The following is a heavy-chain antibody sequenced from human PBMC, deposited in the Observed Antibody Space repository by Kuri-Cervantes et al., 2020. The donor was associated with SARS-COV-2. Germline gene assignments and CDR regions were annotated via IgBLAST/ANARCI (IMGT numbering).Heavy chain of an antibody. CDR1: GFTVSSNY. V-gene: IGHV3-66*01. CDR3: ARGYCSSTSCPPYYYYGMDV. CDR2: IYSGGST. D-gene: IGHD2-2*01. J-gene: IGHJ6*02. Sequence: GESLKISCAAPGFTVSSNYMSWVRQAPGKGLEWVSVIYSGGSTYYADSVKGRFTISRDNSKNTLYLQMNSLRDEDTAVYYCARGYCSSTSCPPYYYYGMDVWGRGTTVTVSS.